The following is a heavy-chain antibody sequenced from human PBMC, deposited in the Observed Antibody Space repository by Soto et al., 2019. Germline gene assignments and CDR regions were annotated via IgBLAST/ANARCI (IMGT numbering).Heavy chain of an antibody. Sequence: GGSLRLSCAASGFTFSSYGIHWVRQAPGKGLEWVAVISYDGSNKYYADPVKGRFTISRDNSKNTLYLQMNSLRAEDTAVYYWAISGALYSSGWYWVYGMDVWGQGTTVTVSS. J-gene: IGHJ6*02. CDR1: GFTFSSYG. CDR2: ISYDGSNK. D-gene: IGHD6-19*01. CDR3: AISGALYSSGWYWVYGMDV. V-gene: IGHV3-30*03.